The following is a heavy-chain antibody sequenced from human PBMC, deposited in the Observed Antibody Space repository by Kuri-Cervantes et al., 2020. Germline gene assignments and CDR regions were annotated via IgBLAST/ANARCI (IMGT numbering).Heavy chain of an antibody. CDR1: GFTFSSYG. CDR2: IKQDGSEK. D-gene: IGHD6-19*01. V-gene: IGHV3-7*03. J-gene: IGHJ4*02. Sequence: GESLKISCAASGFTFSSYGMHWVRQAPGKGLEWVANIKQDGSEKYYVDSVKGRFTISRDNAKNSLYLQMNSLRAEDTAVYYCAAVAATHDYWGQGTLVTVSS. CDR3: AAVAATHDY.